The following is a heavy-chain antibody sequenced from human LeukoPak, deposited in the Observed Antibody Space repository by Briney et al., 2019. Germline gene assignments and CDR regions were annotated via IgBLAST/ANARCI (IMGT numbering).Heavy chain of an antibody. D-gene: IGHD3-9*01. Sequence: GASVKVSCKVSGYTLTELSTHWVRQAPGKGLEWMGGFDPEDGETIYAQKFQGRVTMTEDTSTDTAYMELSSLRSEDTAVYYCATVGRYFNWFDPWGQGTLVTVSS. CDR3: ATVGRYFNWFDP. V-gene: IGHV1-24*01. CDR1: GYTLTELS. J-gene: IGHJ5*02. CDR2: FDPEDGET.